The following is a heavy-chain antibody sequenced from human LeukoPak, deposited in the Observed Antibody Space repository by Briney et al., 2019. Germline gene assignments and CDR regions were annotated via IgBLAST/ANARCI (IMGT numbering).Heavy chain of an antibody. Sequence: GESLKISCKGSGYRFTSYWIGWVRQLPGKGLEWMGIIYPGDSDTRYSPSFQGQVTISADKSISTAYLQWSSLKASDTAMYYCARVGRITMVRGPLGGFDYWGQGTLVTVSS. CDR1: GYRFTSYW. V-gene: IGHV5-51*01. CDR2: IYPGDSDT. J-gene: IGHJ4*02. CDR3: ARVGRITMVRGPLGGFDY. D-gene: IGHD3-10*01.